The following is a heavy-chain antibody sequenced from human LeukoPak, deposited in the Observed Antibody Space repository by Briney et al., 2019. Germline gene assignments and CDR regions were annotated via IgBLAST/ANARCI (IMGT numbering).Heavy chain of an antibody. CDR3: ARGPHIAVAGSWYGVGAFDI. J-gene: IGHJ3*02. D-gene: IGHD6-19*01. CDR2: IYYSGSP. V-gene: IGHV4-39*01. CDR1: GGSISSSSYY. Sequence: PSETLSLTCTVSGGSISSSSYYWGWIRQPPGKGLEWIGSIYYSGSPYYNPSLKSRVTISVDTSKNQFSLKLSSVTAADTAVYYCARGPHIAVAGSWYGVGAFDIWGQGTMVTVSS.